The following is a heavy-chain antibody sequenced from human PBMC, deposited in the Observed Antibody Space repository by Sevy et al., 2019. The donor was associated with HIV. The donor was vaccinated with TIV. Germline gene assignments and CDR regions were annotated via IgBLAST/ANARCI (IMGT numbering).Heavy chain of an antibody. CDR2: ISYDGSNK. V-gene: IGHV3-30*18. CDR3: AKGSSAHSADAFDI. D-gene: IGHD6-25*01. J-gene: IGHJ3*02. CDR1: GFTFSSYG. Sequence: GGSLRLSCAASGFTFSSYGMHWVRQAPGKGLEWVAVISYDGSNKYYADSVKGRFTISRDNSKNTLYLQMNSLRAEDTAVYYCAKGSSAHSADAFDIWGQGTMVTVSS.